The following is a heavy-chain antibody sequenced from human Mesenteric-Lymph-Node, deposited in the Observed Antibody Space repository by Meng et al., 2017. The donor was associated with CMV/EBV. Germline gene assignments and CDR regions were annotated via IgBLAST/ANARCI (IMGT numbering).Heavy chain of an antibody. J-gene: IGHJ3*02. CDR2: IKSKTDGGKT. CDR3: TTAEGAFGI. Sequence: GESLKISCAASGLTFSNAWMSWVRQAPGKGLEWVGRIKSKTDGGKTDYAAPVKGRFTISRDDSKNTLYLQMNSLKTEDTAVYYCTTAEGAFGIWGQGTMVTVSS. CDR1: GLTFSNAW. V-gene: IGHV3-15*01.